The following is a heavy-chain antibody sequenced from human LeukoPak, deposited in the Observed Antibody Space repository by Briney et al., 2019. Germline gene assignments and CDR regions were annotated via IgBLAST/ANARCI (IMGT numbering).Heavy chain of an antibody. CDR3: ARGGTSTPPAVDY. J-gene: IGHJ4*02. Sequence: GASVKVSCKASGYTFTSYAMHWVRQAPGQRLEWMGWINAGNGNTKYSQKFQGRVTITRDTSASTAYMELNSLRSDDTAVYYCARGGTSTPPAVDYWGQGSLVTVSS. D-gene: IGHD1-1*01. CDR2: INAGNGNT. V-gene: IGHV1-3*01. CDR1: GYTFTSYA.